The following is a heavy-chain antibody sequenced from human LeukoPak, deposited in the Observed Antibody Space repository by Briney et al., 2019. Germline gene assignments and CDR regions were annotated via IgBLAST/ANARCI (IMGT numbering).Heavy chain of an antibody. CDR1: GYTFTSYD. Sequence: ASVKVSCKASGYTFTSYDINWVRQATGQGLEWMGWVNPNSGNTGYVQTFQGRVTMTRNTSISTAYMELSSLRSEDTAVYYCARGRFRWELEIRDFDYWGQGTLVTVSS. CDR2: VNPNSGNT. CDR3: ARGRFRWELEIRDFDY. V-gene: IGHV1-8*01. D-gene: IGHD1-26*01. J-gene: IGHJ4*02.